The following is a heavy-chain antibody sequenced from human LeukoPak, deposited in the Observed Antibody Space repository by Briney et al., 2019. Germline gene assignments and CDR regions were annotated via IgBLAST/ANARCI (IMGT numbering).Heavy chain of an antibody. CDR3: ARERLSSTSTLDDY. CDR2: IYHSGST. CDR1: GGSFSGYY. V-gene: IGHV4-34*01. D-gene: IGHD2-2*01. Sequence: SETLSLTCAVYGGSFSGYYWSWIRQPPGKGLEWIGSIYHSGSTYYNPSLKSRVTISVDTSKNQFSLKLSSVTAADTAVYYCARERLSSTSTLDDYWGQGTLVTVSS. J-gene: IGHJ4*02.